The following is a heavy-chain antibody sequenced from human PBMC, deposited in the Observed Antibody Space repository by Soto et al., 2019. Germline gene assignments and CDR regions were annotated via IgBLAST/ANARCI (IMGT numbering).Heavy chain of an antibody. V-gene: IGHV1-18*04. J-gene: IGHJ4*02. CDR3: ARSTGVVAARRPTQNAPGY. D-gene: IGHD6-6*01. CDR1: GYTFTSYG. Sequence: ASVKVSCKASGYTFTSYGISWVRQAPGQGLEWMGWISAYNGNTNYAQMLQGRVTMTTDTSTSTAYMELRSLRSDDTAVYYCARSTGVVAARRPTQNAPGYWGQGTLVTVSS. CDR2: ISAYNGNT.